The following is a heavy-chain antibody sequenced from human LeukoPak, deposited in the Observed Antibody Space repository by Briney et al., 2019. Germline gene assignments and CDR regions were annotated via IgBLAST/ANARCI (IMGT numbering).Heavy chain of an antibody. D-gene: IGHD2-2*01. J-gene: IGHJ6*02. CDR2: IYYSGST. V-gene: IGHV4-30-4*08. Sequence: SQTLSLTCTVSGGSISSGDYYWSWIRQPPGKGLEWIGYIYYSGSTYYNPSLKSRVTISVDTSKNQFSLKLSSVTAADTAVYYCARVRDIVVPDGMDVWGQGTTVTVSS. CDR1: GGSISSGDYY. CDR3: ARVRDIVVPDGMDV.